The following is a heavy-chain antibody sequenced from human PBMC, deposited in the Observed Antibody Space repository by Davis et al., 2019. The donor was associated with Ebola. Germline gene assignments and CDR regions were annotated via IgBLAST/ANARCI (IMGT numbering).Heavy chain of an antibody. CDR3: ASFPYYYGSGSSFDY. J-gene: IGHJ4*02. CDR1: GGSISSYY. V-gene: IGHV4-59*01. CDR2: IYYSGST. Sequence: PSETLSLTCTVSGGSISSYYWSWIRQPPGKGLEWIGYIYYSGSTNYNPSLKSRVTISVDTSKNQFSLKLSSVTAADTAVYYCASFPYYYGSGSSFDYWGQGTLVTVSS. D-gene: IGHD3-10*01.